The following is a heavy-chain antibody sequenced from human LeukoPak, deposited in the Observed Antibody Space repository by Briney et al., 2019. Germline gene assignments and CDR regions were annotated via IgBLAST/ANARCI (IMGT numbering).Heavy chain of an antibody. CDR3: AKGYYMDV. Sequence: GGSLRLSCAASGFTFSSYWMHWVRQAPGKGLVWVSHINTDASSTNYADSVKGRFTISRDNAKNTLYLQMNSLTAEDTAVYYCAKGYYMDVWGKGTTVTVSS. CDR1: GFTFSSYW. J-gene: IGHJ6*03. V-gene: IGHV3-74*01. CDR2: INTDASST.